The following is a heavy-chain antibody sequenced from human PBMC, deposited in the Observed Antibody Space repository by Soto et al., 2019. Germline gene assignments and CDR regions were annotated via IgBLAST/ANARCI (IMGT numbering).Heavy chain of an antibody. CDR2: ISDSGGIT. J-gene: IGHJ3*02. D-gene: IGHD1-26*01. CDR3: AREVGGAVGGFDI. V-gene: IGHV3-23*01. CDR1: GFTFDNCA. Sequence: EVQLLQSGGGLIPPGGSLRLSCAASGFTFDNCAMNWVRQVPGKGLEWVSIISDSGGITHYTDSVKGRFTTSRDYSKNTLYLQVTSPRDEYTAVYYCAREVGGAVGGFDICGQGTMVIVS.